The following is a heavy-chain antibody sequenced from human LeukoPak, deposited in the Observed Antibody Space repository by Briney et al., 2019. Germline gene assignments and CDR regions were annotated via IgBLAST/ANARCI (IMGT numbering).Heavy chain of an antibody. CDR3: TRGSGTSSNSRLST. CDR1: GGSISSSSYY. Sequence: SETLSLTCTVSGGSISSSSYYWGWIRQPPGKGLEWIGSIYYSGSTYYNPSLKSRVTISVDTSKKQFSLNLSSVTAADTAVYYCTRGSGTSSNSRLSTWGQRTLVSVSS. CDR2: IYYSGST. V-gene: IGHV4-39*07. D-gene: IGHD6-13*01. J-gene: IGHJ5*02.